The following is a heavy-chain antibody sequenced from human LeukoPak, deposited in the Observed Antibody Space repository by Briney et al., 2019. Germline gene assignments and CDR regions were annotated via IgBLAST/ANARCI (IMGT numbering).Heavy chain of an antibody. CDR1: GFTFSSYA. V-gene: IGHV3-21*01. CDR3: ARVTNGGYDSGNFDY. CDR2: ISTSSSYI. Sequence: KTGGSLRLSCAASGFTFSSYAMSWVRQAPGKGLEWVSFISTSSSYIYYADSVKGRFTISRDNAKNSLYLQMNSLRAEDTAVYYCARVTNGGYDSGNFDYWGQGTLVTVSS. D-gene: IGHD5-12*01. J-gene: IGHJ4*02.